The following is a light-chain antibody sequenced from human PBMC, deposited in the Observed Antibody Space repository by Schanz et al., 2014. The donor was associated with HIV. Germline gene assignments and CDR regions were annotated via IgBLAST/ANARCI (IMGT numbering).Light chain of an antibody. J-gene: IGKJ1*01. Sequence: DIQMTQSPSSLSASVGDRVTITCRASQSISDLLAWYQQKPGKAPKLLIYKTSTLQSGVPSRFSGSGSGTEFTLTIISLQPDDFATYYCQQYRDRVTFGQGTKVEV. CDR2: KTS. V-gene: IGKV1-5*03. CDR1: QSISDL. CDR3: QQYRDRVT.